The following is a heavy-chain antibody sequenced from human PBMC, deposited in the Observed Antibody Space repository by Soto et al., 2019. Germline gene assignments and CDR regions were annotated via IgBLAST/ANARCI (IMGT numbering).Heavy chain of an antibody. V-gene: IGHV4-4*02. CDR2: IYHSGST. CDR3: ASLPATSDFDY. CDR1: GGSISSSNW. D-gene: IGHD2-2*01. J-gene: IGHJ4*02. Sequence: QVQLQESGPGLVKPSGTLSLTCAVSGGSISSSNWWSWVRQPPGKGLEWIGEIYHSGSTNYNPSLMGRVTISVGKSKHQFSLKLSSVTAADTAVYYCASLPATSDFDYWGQGTLVTVSS.